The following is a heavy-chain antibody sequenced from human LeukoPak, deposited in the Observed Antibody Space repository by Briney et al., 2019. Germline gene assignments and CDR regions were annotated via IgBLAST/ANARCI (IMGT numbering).Heavy chain of an antibody. Sequence: ASVKVSCKASGYIFTDYAIQWVRHAPGQGLEWMGWINAGNGKTKYSQKFQGRVTITRDTSASTAYMELSGLRSDDTAVYYCARARWTSTVTTYYLDFWGQGTLVTVSS. CDR1: GYIFTDYA. CDR2: INAGNGKT. V-gene: IGHV1-3*01. D-gene: IGHD4-17*01. J-gene: IGHJ4*02. CDR3: ARARWTSTVTTYYLDF.